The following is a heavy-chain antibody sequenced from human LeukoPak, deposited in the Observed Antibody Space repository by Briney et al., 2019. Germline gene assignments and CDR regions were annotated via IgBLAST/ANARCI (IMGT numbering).Heavy chain of an antibody. V-gene: IGHV1-69*13. CDR2: IIPIFGTA. CDR3: ARAQYYYDSSGYYYLQFDY. CDR1: GGTFSSYT. Sequence: SVKVSCKASGGTFSSYTISWVRQALGQGLEWMGGIIPIFGTANYAQKFQGRVTITADESTSTAYMELGSLRSEDTAVYYCARAQYYYDSSGYYYLQFDYWGQGTLVTVSS. D-gene: IGHD3-22*01. J-gene: IGHJ4*02.